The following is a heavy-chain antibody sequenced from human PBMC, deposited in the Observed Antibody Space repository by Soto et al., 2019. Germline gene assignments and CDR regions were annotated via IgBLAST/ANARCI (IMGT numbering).Heavy chain of an antibody. Sequence: SVKVSCKASGGTFSSYAISWVRQAPGQGLEWMGGIIPIFGTANYAQKFQGRVTITADKSTSPAYMELSSLRSEDTAVYYCARGRPSWGGGGCYYGMDVWGQGTTVTVSS. V-gene: IGHV1-69*06. CDR3: ARGRPSWGGGGCYYGMDV. J-gene: IGHJ6*02. CDR2: IIPIFGTA. CDR1: GGTFSSYA. D-gene: IGHD3-16*01.